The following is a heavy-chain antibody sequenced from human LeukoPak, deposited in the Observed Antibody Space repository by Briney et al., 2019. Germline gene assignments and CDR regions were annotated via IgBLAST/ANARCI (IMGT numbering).Heavy chain of an antibody. CDR2: INHSGST. D-gene: IGHD3-10*01. J-gene: IGHJ3*02. V-gene: IGHV4-34*01. CDR3: ARLRGAKYYYGSGSSGGGAFDI. Sequence: PSETLSLTCAVYGGSFSGYYWSWIRQPPGKGLEWIGEINHSGSTNYNPSLKSRVTISVDTSKNQFSLKLSSVTAADTAVYYCARLRGAKYYYGSGSSGGGAFDIWGQGTMVTVSS. CDR1: GGSFSGYY.